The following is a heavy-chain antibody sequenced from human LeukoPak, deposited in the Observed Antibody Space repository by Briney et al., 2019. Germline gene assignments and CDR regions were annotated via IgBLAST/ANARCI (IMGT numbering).Heavy chain of an antibody. D-gene: IGHD2-21*02. CDR1: GFTFSSYA. CDR2: ISYDGSNK. Sequence: PGRSLRLSCAASGFTFSSYAMHWVRQDPGKGLEWVAVISYDGSNKYYADSVKGRFTISRDNSKNTLNLQMNSLRAEDTAVYYCARDPEGGDPVDFDYWGQGTLVTASS. CDR3: ARDPEGGDPVDFDY. V-gene: IGHV3-30-3*01. J-gene: IGHJ4*02.